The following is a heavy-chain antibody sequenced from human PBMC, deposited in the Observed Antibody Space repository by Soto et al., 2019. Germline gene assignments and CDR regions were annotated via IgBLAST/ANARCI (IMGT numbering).Heavy chain of an antibody. V-gene: IGHV3-30*18. CDR3: AKVPPYTAYYYDSSGPDDY. Sequence: GGSLRLSCAASGFTFSSYGMHWVRQAPGKGLEWVAVISYDGSNKYYADSVKGRFTISRDNSKNTLYLQMNSLRAEDTAVYYCAKVPPYTAYYYDSSGPDDYWGQGTLVTVSS. CDR1: GFTFSSYG. D-gene: IGHD3-22*01. J-gene: IGHJ4*02. CDR2: ISYDGSNK.